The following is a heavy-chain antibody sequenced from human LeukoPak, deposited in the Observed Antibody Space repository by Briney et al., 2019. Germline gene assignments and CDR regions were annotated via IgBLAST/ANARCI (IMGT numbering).Heavy chain of an antibody. V-gene: IGHV3-21*04. CDR1: GVTFSGYS. J-gene: IGHJ6*02. CDR3: SKDISAGGLDV. CDR2: ITATSRHI. Sequence: GGSLRLSCAAPGVTFSGYSVNWVRQAPGKGLEWVSAITATSRHIYYADSVKGRFTISRDNAKNSLYLQMNSLRIEDTALYYCSKDISAGGLDVWGPGTPVTVSS. D-gene: IGHD3-16*02.